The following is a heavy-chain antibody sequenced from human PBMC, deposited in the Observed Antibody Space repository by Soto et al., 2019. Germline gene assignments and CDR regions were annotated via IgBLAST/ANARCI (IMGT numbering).Heavy chain of an antibody. J-gene: IGHJ5*01. V-gene: IGHV3-30-3*01. Sequence: QVQLVESGGGGVQPGRSLRLSCAASGFTFNSYAMHWVRQAPGKGLEWVTLISCDGSKKYYAESVKGRFTISRDNALNTLDLQMNSLRADDTAVYYCARDGYGSGGTCLSRGWFDSWGQGTLVTVSS. D-gene: IGHD2-15*01. CDR2: ISCDGSKK. CDR3: ARDGYGSGGTCLSRGWFDS. CDR1: GFTFNSYA.